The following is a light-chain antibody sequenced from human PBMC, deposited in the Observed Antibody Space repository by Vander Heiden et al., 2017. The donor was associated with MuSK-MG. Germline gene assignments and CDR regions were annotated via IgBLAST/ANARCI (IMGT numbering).Light chain of an antibody. J-gene: IGLJ2*01. CDR1: QLGQKS. V-gene: IGLV3-1*01. Sequence: SYDLTQPHPAPASPDQTASIPSPVDQLGQKSVSWSQQKPDQYPEFVIYHDSRPPSGIPERISGSNSGNTATLTSSGTQAVDEAYYYGQEWDSSTAVFGGGTQLTVL. CDR2: HDS. CDR3: QEWDSSTAV.